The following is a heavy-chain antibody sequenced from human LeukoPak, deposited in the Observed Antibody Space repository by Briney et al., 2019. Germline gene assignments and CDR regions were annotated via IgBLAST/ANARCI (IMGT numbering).Heavy chain of an antibody. CDR1: GFTFDDYA. V-gene: IGHV3-9*03. D-gene: IGHD6-13*01. CDR2: ISWSSDHI. CDR3: AKGSASTWYGEFDS. Sequence: PGGSLRLSCAASGFTFDDYAMHWVRQGPGKGLEWVSGISWSSDHIDYADSVKGRFTISRDNAKNSLYLQMNSLRTEDMAFYFCAKGSASTWYGEFDSWGQGILVTVSS. J-gene: IGHJ4*02.